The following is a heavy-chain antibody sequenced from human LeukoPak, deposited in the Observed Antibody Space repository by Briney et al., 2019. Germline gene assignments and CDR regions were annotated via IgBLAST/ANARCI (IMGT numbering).Heavy chain of an antibody. D-gene: IGHD5-18*01. CDR1: GGTFSSYA. V-gene: IGHV1-69*05. CDR3: ARTPGYSYGYPGDYYYYMDV. J-gene: IGHJ6*03. Sequence: SSVKVSCKASGGTFSSYAISWVRQAPGQRLEWMGGIIAIFATANYEQKFQGRVTITTDESTSTAYMELSSLRSEDTAVYYCARTPGYSYGYPGDYYYYMDVWGKGTTVTVSS. CDR2: IIAIFATA.